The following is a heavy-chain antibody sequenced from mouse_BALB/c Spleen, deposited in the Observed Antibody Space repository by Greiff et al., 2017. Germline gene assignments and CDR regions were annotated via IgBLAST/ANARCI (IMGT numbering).Heavy chain of an antibody. Sequence: QVTLKVSGPGILQPSQTLSLTCSFSGFSLSTSGMGVSWIRQPSGKGLEWLAHIYWDDDKRYNPSLKSRLTISKDTSRNQVFLKITSVDTADTATYYCARSNSLLRLPFAYWGQGTLVTVSA. CDR2: IYWDDDK. D-gene: IGHD1-2*01. CDR1: GFSLSTSGMG. V-gene: IGHV8-12*01. J-gene: IGHJ3*01. CDR3: ARSNSLLRLPFAY.